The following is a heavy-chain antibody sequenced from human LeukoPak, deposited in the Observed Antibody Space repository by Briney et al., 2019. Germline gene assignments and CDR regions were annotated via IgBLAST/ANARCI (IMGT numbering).Heavy chain of an antibody. Sequence: SETLSLTCAVYGGSFSGYYWSWIRQPPGKGLEWIGEINHSGSTNYNPSLKSRVTISVDTSKNQFSLKLSSVTAADTAVYSCAKPLTGDWRYYNGLDVWGQGTTVTVSS. CDR3: AKPLTGDWRYYNGLDV. V-gene: IGHV4-34*01. CDR1: GGSFSGYY. CDR2: INHSGST. J-gene: IGHJ6*02. D-gene: IGHD2-21*02.